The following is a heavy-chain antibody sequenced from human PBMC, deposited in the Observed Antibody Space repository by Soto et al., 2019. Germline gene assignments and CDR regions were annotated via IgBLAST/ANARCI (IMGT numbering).Heavy chain of an antibody. CDR3: TTDSYSSIIVVRFDY. CDR1: GFTFSNAW. J-gene: IGHJ4*01. D-gene: IGHD3-22*01. V-gene: IGHV3-15*07. Sequence: GGSLRLSCAASGFTFSNAWINWVRQAPGKGLEWVGRTKSKTDGGKPDYAAPVKGRFAISRDDSKNMVYLQMISLKTEDTGIYYCTTDSYSSIIVVRFDYWGHGTLVTVSS. CDR2: TKSKTDGGKP.